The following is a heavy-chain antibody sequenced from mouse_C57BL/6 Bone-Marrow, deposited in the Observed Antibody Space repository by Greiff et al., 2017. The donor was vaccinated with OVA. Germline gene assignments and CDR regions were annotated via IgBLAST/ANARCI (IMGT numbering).Heavy chain of an antibody. CDR1: GFTFSDYG. J-gene: IGHJ4*01. Sequence: DVKLVESGGGLVKPGGSLKLSCAASGFTFSDYGMHWVRQAPEKGLEWVAYISSGSSTIYYADTVKGRFTISRDNAKNTLFLQMTSLRSEDTAMYYCARWYYGAMDYWGQGTSVTVSS. V-gene: IGHV5-17*01. CDR2: ISSGSSTI. CDR3: ARWYYGAMDY. D-gene: IGHD1-1*01.